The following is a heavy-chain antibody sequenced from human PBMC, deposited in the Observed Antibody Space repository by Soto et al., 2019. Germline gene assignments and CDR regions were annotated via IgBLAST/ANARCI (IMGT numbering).Heavy chain of an antibody. Sequence: LSETLSLTCTVSGGSISSSSYYWGWIRQPPGKGLEWIGSIYYSGSTYYNPSLKSRVTISVDTSKNQFSLKLSSVTAADTAVYYCARDTPIVATMFDYWGQGTLVTVSS. V-gene: IGHV4-39*02. J-gene: IGHJ4*02. CDR2: IYYSGST. D-gene: IGHD5-12*01. CDR1: GGSISSSSYY. CDR3: ARDTPIVATMFDY.